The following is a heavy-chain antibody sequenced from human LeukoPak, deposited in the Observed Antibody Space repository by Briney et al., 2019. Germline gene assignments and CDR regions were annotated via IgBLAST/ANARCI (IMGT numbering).Heavy chain of an antibody. D-gene: IGHD5-18*01. Sequence: GGSLRLSCAVSGFTLSNYSMNWVRQAPGKGLEWISYISGSGFTIHYADSVKGRFTISRDNSKNTLYLQMNSLRAEDTAVYYCARDGGTAKPFDYWGQGTLVTVSS. V-gene: IGHV3-48*01. J-gene: IGHJ4*02. CDR2: ISGSGFTI. CDR1: GFTLSNYS. CDR3: ARDGGTAKPFDY.